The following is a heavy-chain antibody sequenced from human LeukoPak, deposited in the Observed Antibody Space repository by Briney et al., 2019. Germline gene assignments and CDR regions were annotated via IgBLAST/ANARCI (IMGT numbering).Heavy chain of an antibody. D-gene: IGHD1-26*01. J-gene: IGHJ4*02. V-gene: IGHV1-8*01. CDR3: ARGPKGAGYSGSSSIDY. CDR1: GYTFTSYD. CDR2: MNPNSGNT. Sequence: GASVKVSCKASGYTFTSYDINWVRQATGQGLEWMGWMNPNSGNTGYAQKFQGRVTMTRNTSISTAYMELSSLRAEDTAVYYCARGPKGAGYSGSSSIDYWGQGTLVTVSS.